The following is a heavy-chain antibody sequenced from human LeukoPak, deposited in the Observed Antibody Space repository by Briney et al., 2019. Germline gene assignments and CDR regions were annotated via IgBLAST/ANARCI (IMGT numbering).Heavy chain of an antibody. V-gene: IGHV3-7*01. Sequence: GGSLRLSCAASGFTFSVCWMSWVRQAPGKGLEWVANINQDGSEKYYVDSVKGRFTISRDNAKNSLYLQMNSLRAEDTAVYYSAKYSNLGYWGQGTLVTVSS. D-gene: IGHD2/OR15-2a*01. J-gene: IGHJ4*02. CDR1: GFTFSVCW. CDR3: AKYSNLGY. CDR2: INQDGSEK.